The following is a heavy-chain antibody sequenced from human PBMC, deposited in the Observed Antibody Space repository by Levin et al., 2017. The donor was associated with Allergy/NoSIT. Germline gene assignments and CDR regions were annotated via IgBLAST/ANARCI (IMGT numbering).Heavy chain of an antibody. CDR1: GLIFSDSV. CDR2: VKSKAHRYAT. Sequence: PGGSLRLSCAASGLIFSDSVVDWVRQSSGKGLEWVGRVKSKAHRYATEYAASVKGRFTISRDDSLNRAYLQMNSLETEDTAIYYCISPHCSGKRCYAFDYWGQGTQVTVSS. J-gene: IGHJ4*02. D-gene: IGHD2-15*01. V-gene: IGHV3-73*01. CDR3: ISPHCSGKRCYAFDY.